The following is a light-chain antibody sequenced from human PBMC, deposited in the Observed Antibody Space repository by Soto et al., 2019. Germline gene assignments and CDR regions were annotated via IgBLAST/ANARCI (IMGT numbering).Light chain of an antibody. CDR2: DVT. J-gene: IGLJ2*01. V-gene: IGLV2-11*01. CDR3: CSYAGSYTLV. Sequence: QSALTQPRSVSGSPGQSVTISCTGTSSDVGAYEFVSWYQQHPGKAPQLMIYDVTKRPSGVPDRFSGSKSANTASLTISGLQAEDEADDYCCSYAGSYTLVFGGGTKLTVL. CDR1: SSDVGAYEF.